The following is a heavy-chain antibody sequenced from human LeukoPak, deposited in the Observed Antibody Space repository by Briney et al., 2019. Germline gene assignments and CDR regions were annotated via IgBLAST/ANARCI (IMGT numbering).Heavy chain of an antibody. J-gene: IGHJ5*02. Sequence: VTSVTVSCTASAYTFTGYYMHLVRQAPGQGLEWMGWINPNSGGANYAQKFPGRVTMTRDTSISTAYMELSRLRSDATAVYYCARDLRCGSSGWYWGDWFDPWGQGTLVTVSA. CDR1: AYTFTGYY. D-gene: IGHD6-19*01. V-gene: IGHV1-2*02. CDR3: ARDLRCGSSGWYWGDWFDP. CDR2: INPNSGGA.